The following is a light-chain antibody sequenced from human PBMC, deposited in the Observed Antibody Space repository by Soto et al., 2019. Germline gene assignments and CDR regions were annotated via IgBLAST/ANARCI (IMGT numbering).Light chain of an antibody. CDR1: SSDVGGYNY. CDR2: DVS. Sequence: QSALTQPASVSGSPGQSITISCTGTSSDVGGYNYVSWYQQHPGKAPKVMIYDVSNRPSGVSNRFSGSKSGNTASLTISGLQAEDEADYYCNSYTSSSTLRVFGGGTKLTVL. CDR3: NSYTSSSTLRV. V-gene: IGLV2-14*01. J-gene: IGLJ2*01.